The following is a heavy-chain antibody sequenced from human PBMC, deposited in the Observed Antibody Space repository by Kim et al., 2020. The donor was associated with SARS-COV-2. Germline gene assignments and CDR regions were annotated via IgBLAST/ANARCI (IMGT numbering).Heavy chain of an antibody. D-gene: IGHD1-26*01. CDR3: ASGGGEYSGSYFY. Sequence: YAQKLQGRVTMTTDTSTRTAYMELRSLRSDDTAVYYCASGGGEYSGSYFYWGQGTLVTVSS. V-gene: IGHV1-18*01. J-gene: IGHJ4*02.